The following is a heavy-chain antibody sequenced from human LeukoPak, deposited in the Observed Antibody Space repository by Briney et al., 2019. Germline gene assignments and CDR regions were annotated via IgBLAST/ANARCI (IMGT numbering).Heavy chain of an antibody. V-gene: IGHV4-59*12. D-gene: IGHD4-11*01. CDR2: IYYSGST. Sequence: SETLSLTCTVSGGSISSYYWTWIRQPPGKGLEWIGYIYYSGSTNYNPSLKSRVTISVDTSKNQFSLKLSSVTAADTGVYYCARDYRKTYFDYWGQGTLVTVSS. CDR1: GGSISSYY. CDR3: ARDYRKTYFDY. J-gene: IGHJ4*02.